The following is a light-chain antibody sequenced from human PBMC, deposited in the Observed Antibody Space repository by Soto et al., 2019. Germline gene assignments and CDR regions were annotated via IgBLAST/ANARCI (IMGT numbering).Light chain of an antibody. CDR3: QQGYSRPRT. CDR1: QSVNNY. Sequence: EIVLTQSPATLSLSPGDTATLSFRASQSVNNYLGWYQQKPGQAPRLLIYGASSRATGIPDRFSGSGSGTDFTLTISSLQPEDFATYFCQQGYSRPRTFGQGTKVDIK. V-gene: IGKV3-11*01. CDR2: GAS. J-gene: IGKJ1*01.